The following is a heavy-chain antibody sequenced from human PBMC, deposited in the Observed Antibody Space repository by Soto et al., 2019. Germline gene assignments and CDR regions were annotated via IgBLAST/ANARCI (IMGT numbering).Heavy chain of an antibody. CDR3: AKFGTTVVILNADFDY. CDR2: ISGSGGST. D-gene: IGHD4-17*01. CDR1: GITFSRYA. V-gene: IGHV3-23*01. J-gene: IGHJ4*02. Sequence: PGGSLRLSCAASGITFSRYAMSWVRQAPGKGLEWVSGISGSGGSTYYADSVKGRFTISRDNSKNTLYLQMNSLRAEDTAVYYCAKFGTTVVILNADFDYWGQGTLVTVSS.